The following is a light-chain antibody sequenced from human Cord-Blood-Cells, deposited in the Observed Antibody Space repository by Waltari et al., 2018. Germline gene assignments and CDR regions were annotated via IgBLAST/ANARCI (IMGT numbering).Light chain of an antibody. Sequence: DIQMTQSPSSLSASVGDRVTITCRASQSISSYLNWYQQKPGKAPKLLIYAASSFQSGVPSRFSGSGSGTDFTLTISSLQPEDFATYYCQQSXSTLPSFGQGXXL. V-gene: IGKV1-39*01. CDR3: QQSXSTLPS. J-gene: IGKJ2*03. CDR2: AAS. CDR1: QSISSY.